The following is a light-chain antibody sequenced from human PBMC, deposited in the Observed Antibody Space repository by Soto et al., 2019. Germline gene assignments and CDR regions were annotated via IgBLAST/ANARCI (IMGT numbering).Light chain of an antibody. V-gene: IGKV1-39*01. CDR2: TTS. CDR1: QTIDKY. Sequence: DIQMTQSPSSLSASVGDRVTITCRASQTIDKYLNWYQEKPGKAPKLLIYTTSTLQSEVPSRFSGSGSETDFTLTISSLQPEDFATDYCQQSYSTPLTFGGGTKVEIK. J-gene: IGKJ4*01. CDR3: QQSYSTPLT.